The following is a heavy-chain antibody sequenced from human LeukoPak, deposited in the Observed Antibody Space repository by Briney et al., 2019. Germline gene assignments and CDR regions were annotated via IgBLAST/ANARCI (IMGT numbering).Heavy chain of an antibody. CDR2: IYYSGST. D-gene: IGHD3-3*01. CDR3: ARVARFLNWFDP. Sequence: SETLSLTCTVSGGSISSYYWSWIRQPPGKGLEWIGYIYYSGSTNYNPSLKSRVTISVDTSKNQFSLKLSSVTAADTAVYYCARVARFLNWFDPWGQGTLVTVSS. V-gene: IGHV4-59*01. CDR1: GGSISSYY. J-gene: IGHJ5*02.